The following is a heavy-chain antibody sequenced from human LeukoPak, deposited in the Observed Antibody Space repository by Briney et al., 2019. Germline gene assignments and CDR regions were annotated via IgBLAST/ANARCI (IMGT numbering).Heavy chain of an antibody. V-gene: IGHV4-34*01. J-gene: IGHJ1*01. Sequence: SETLSLTCAVYGGSFSGYYWSWIRQPPGKGLEWIGEINHSGSTNYNPSLKSRVTISVDTSKNQFSLKLSSVTAADTAVYYCARGPYNPIVVVTHLSAPTAGYFQHWGQGTLATVSS. CDR3: ARGPYNPIVVVTHLSAPTAGYFQH. D-gene: IGHD3-22*01. CDR1: GGSFSGYY. CDR2: INHSGST.